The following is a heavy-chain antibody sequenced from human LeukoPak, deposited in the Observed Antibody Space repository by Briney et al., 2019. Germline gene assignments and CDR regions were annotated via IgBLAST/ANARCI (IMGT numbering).Heavy chain of an antibody. D-gene: IGHD6-25*01. J-gene: IGHJ5*02. V-gene: IGHV4-59*08. CDR2: ISSTGST. CDR3: ARHSATYGSGA. CDR1: GASMNTYY. Sequence: SETLSLTCTVSGASMNTYYWTWIRQFPGKGLEWIGYISSTGSTNYNPSLKSRVTISLDTSKNQFALELSSVAATDAAMYYCARHSATYGSGAWGQGTIVTVSS.